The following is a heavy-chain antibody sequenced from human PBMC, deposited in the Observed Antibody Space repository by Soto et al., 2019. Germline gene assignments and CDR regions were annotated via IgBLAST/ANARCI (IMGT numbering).Heavy chain of an antibody. V-gene: IGHV3-30-3*01. Sequence: PGGSLRLSCAASGFTFSSYAMHWVRQAPGRGLEWVAVISYDGGNKYYADSVKGRFTISRDNSKNTLYLQMNSLRAEDTAVYYCARGFLPSDDSSGYYYPLNDAFDIWGQGTMVTVS. D-gene: IGHD3-22*01. CDR3: ARGFLPSDDSSGYYYPLNDAFDI. CDR1: GFTFSSYA. CDR2: ISYDGGNK. J-gene: IGHJ3*02.